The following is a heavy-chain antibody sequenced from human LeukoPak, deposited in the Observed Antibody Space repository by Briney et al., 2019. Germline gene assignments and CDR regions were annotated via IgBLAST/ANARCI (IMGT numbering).Heavy chain of an antibody. CDR2: MSGSGGNT. V-gene: IGHV3-23*01. CDR3: AIEGTSGLYYFDY. D-gene: IGHD6-19*01. Sequence: GGSLRLSCAGSGFTFSSYAMSWVRHAPGKGLEWVSGMSGSGGNTYYADSVKGRVTISRDNSKNTLFLQMNSLRAEDTAVYYCAIEGTSGLYYFDYWCQGTLVTVSS. CDR1: GFTFSSYA. J-gene: IGHJ4*02.